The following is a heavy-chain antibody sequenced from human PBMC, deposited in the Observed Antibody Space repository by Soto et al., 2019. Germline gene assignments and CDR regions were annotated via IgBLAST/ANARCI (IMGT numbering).Heavy chain of an antibody. CDR3: ARSGYCSSTSCYEQYNWFDP. Sequence: GGSLRLSCAASGFTFSSYAMSWVRQAPGKGLERVSAISGSGGSTYYADSVKGRFTISRDNSKNTLYLQMNSLRAEDTAVYYCARSGYCSSTSCYEQYNWFDPWGQGTLVTVSS. CDR2: ISGSGGST. D-gene: IGHD2-2*03. V-gene: IGHV3-23*01. J-gene: IGHJ5*02. CDR1: GFTFSSYA.